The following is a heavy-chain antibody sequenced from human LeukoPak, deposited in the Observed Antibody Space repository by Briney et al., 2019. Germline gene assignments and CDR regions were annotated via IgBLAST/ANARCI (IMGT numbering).Heavy chain of an antibody. CDR1: GYTLTELS. V-gene: IGHV1-24*01. CDR2: FDPQDGET. Sequence: ASVKVSCKVSGYTLTELSMHWVRQAPGKGLEWMGRFDPQDGETIYAQKFQGRVTMTEDTSTDTAYMELSSLRSEDTAVYYCARDMYDISGLTQRRYYNWFDPWGQGTLVTVSS. CDR3: ARDMYDISGLTQRRYYNWFDP. D-gene: IGHD3-22*01. J-gene: IGHJ5*02.